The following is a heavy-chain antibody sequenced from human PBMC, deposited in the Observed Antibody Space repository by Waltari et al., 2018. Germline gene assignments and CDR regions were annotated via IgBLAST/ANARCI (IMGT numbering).Heavy chain of an antibody. J-gene: IGHJ4*02. CDR2: INYSGST. V-gene: IGHV4-34*01. CDR3: ARGWFGGYSGYYFDY. CDR1: GGSFSVYY. D-gene: IGHD5-12*01. Sequence: QVQLQQLGAGLLKPSSTLSLTCAVYGGSFSVYYWVWIRQPPGKGLEWFGEINYSGSTNYNPYLKSRVTISVDTSKNQFSLKLSSVTAADTVVYYCARGWFGGYSGYYFDYWGQGTLVTVSS.